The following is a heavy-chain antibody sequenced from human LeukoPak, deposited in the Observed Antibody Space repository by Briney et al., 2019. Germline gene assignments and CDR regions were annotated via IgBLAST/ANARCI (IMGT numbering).Heavy chain of an antibody. J-gene: IGHJ4*02. D-gene: IGHD6-13*01. V-gene: IGHV4-38-2*01. CDR2: INRSGNT. CDR3: ARLKGSWSIDY. CDR1: GYSISSGYY. Sequence: SETLSLTCAVSGYSISSGYYWGWIRQPPGKGLEWIGNINRSGNTYYHPSLKSRITISIDTSKNQFSLKVCSLTAADTAVYYCARLKGSWSIDYWGQGTLVTVSS.